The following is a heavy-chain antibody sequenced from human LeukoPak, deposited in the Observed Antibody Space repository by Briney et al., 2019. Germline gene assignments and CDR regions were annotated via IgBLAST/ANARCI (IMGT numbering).Heavy chain of an antibody. Sequence: PGGSLRLSCAASGFTFSSYSMNWVRQAPGKGLEWVSSISSSSSYIYYADSVKGRFTISRDNAKNSLYLQMNSLRAEDTAVYYCAREGLGVLRFLEWPVAGYYYYYGMDVWGQGTTVTVSS. CDR2: ISSSSSYI. CDR1: GFTFSSYS. D-gene: IGHD3-3*01. V-gene: IGHV3-21*01. J-gene: IGHJ6*02. CDR3: AREGLGVLRFLEWPVAGYYYYYGMDV.